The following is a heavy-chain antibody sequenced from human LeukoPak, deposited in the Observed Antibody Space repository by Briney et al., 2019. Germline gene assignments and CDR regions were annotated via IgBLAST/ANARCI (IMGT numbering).Heavy chain of an antibody. J-gene: IGHJ4*02. V-gene: IGHV4-39*01. CDR3: ARQGRGCSSSSCYSE. Sequence: PSETLSLTCTVSGGSISSSHFYWGWIRQTPGKGLEWIGSVYDSGSAYHSPSITSRVTISVDVSKNQFSLNLRCMTAADTAGYYCARQGRGCSSSSCYSEWGQGALVTVSS. D-gene: IGHD2-2*01. CDR2: VYDSGSA. CDR1: GGSISSSHFY.